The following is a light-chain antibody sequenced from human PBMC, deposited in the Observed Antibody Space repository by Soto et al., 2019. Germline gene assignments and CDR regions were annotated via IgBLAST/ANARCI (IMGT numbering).Light chain of an antibody. CDR1: QSVSSY. J-gene: IGKJ5*01. CDR2: DAS. Sequence: EIVLTQSPATLSLSPGARATLSCRASQSVSSYLAWYQQKPGQAPRLLIYDASDRATGIPARFSGSGSGTDFTLTISSLEPEDFAVYYCQQRSNWSAFGQGTRLEIK. CDR3: QQRSNWSA. V-gene: IGKV3-11*01.